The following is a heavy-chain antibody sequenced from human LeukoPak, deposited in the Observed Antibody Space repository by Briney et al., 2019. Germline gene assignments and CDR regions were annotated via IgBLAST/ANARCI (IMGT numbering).Heavy chain of an antibody. CDR3: ARGPIVVVVAATYGMDV. J-gene: IGHJ6*02. CDR2: INPSGGST. D-gene: IGHD2-15*01. Sequence: ASVKVSCKASRYTFTSYYMHWVRQAPGQGLEWMGIINPSGGSTSYAQKFQGRVTMTRDTSTSTVYMELSSLRSEDTAVYYCARGPIVVVVAATYGMDVWGQGTTVTVSS. CDR1: RYTFTSYY. V-gene: IGHV1-46*01.